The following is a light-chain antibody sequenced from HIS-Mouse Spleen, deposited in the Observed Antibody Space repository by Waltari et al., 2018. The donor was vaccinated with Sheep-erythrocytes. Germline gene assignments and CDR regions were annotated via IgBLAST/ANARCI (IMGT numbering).Light chain of an antibody. V-gene: IGLV3-1*01. CDR1: KLGDKY. CDR2: QDS. CDR3: QAWDSSTAWNVV. J-gene: IGLJ2*01. Sequence: SYELTQPPSVSVSPGQTASITCSGDKLGDKYACWYQQKPGQSPVLVIYQDSKRPSGIPGRFSGANSGNPATLTISGTQAMDEADYYCQAWDSSTAWNVVFGGGTKLTVL.